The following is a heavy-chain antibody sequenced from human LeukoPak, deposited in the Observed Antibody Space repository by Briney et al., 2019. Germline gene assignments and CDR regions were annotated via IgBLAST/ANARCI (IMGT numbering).Heavy chain of an antibody. Sequence: GGSLRLSCSASGFTFRSYEMIWVRQAAGKGLEWVAYINGGGSRMLYADSVKGRFTISRDDAKNSLYLQMNSLRTEDTGVYSCARESDSGGYRFDYWGQGSLVTVSS. V-gene: IGHV3-48*03. CDR1: GFTFRSYE. CDR3: ARESDSGGYRFDY. D-gene: IGHD3-22*01. CDR2: INGGGSRM. J-gene: IGHJ4*02.